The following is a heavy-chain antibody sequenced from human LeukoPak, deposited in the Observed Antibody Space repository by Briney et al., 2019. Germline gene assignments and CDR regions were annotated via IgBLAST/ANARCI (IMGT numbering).Heavy chain of an antibody. V-gene: IGHV1-46*01. Sequence: ASVKVSCKASGYTFTSYYMHWVRQAPGQGLEWMGIINPSGGSTSYAQKFQGRVTMTRDTSTSTVYMELSSLKASDTAMYYCARLAGHYDSSGHYLDYWGQGTLVTVSS. CDR1: GYTFTSYY. D-gene: IGHD3-22*01. CDR2: INPSGGST. CDR3: ARLAGHYDSSGHYLDY. J-gene: IGHJ4*02.